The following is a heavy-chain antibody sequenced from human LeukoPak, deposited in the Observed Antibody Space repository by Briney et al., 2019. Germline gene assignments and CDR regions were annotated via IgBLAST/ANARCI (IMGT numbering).Heavy chain of an antibody. D-gene: IGHD6-13*01. CDR2: ISGSGGST. J-gene: IGHJ4*02. Sequence: GGSLRLSCAASGFTFSSYAMSWVRQAPGKGLEWVSAISGSGGSTYYVDSVKGRFTISRDNSKNTLYLQMNSLRAEDTAVYYCARGGRIAAAGMKIDYWGQGTLVTVSS. CDR1: GFTFSSYA. V-gene: IGHV3-23*01. CDR3: ARGGRIAAAGMKIDY.